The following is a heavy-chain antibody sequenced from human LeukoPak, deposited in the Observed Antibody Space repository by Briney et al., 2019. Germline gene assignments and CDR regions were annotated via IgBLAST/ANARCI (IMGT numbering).Heavy chain of an antibody. V-gene: IGHV4-59*01. CDR1: GGSISSDY. D-gene: IGHD6-13*01. CDR3: ARGSSSWYPGYFDY. J-gene: IGHJ4*02. CDR2: ISYSGST. Sequence: PSETLSLTCTVPGGSISSDYWSWIRQPPGKGLEWIGYISYSGSTNYNPSLKSRVTISVDTSKNQFSLKLSSVTAADTALYYCARGSSSWYPGYFDYWGQGTLVTVSS.